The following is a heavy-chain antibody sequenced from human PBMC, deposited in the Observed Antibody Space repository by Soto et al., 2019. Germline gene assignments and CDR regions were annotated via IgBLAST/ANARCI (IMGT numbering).Heavy chain of an antibody. CDR2: IYYSGST. CDR1: GGSMSSSSYY. CDR3: ASTEYSGYDWSLDY. V-gene: IGHV4-39*01. J-gene: IGHJ4*02. D-gene: IGHD5-12*01. Sequence: SXTLSLTCTVSGGSMSSSSYYWCWIRQPPGKGLEWIGSIYYSGSTYYNPSLKSRVTISVDTSKNQFSLKLSSVTAADTAVYYCASTEYSGYDWSLDYWGQGTLVTVSS.